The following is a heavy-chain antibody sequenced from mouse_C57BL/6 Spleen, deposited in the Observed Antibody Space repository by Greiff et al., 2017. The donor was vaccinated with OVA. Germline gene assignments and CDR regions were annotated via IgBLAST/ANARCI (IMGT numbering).Heavy chain of an antibody. D-gene: IGHD2-1*01. CDR2: ISYDGSN. J-gene: IGHJ1*03. CDR3: ARAPYGNHWYFDV. CDR1: GYSITSGYY. V-gene: IGHV3-6*01. Sequence: EVQLQESGPGLVKPSQSLSLTCSVTGYSITSGYYWNWIRQFPGNKLEWMGYISYDGSNNYNPSLKNRISITRDTSKNQFFLKLNSVTTEDTATYYCARAPYGNHWYFDVWGTGTTVTVSS.